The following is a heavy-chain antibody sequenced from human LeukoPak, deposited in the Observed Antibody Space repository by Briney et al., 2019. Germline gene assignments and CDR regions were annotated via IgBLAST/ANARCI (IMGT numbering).Heavy chain of an antibody. CDR2: INTNTGNP. D-gene: IGHD2-15*01. CDR3: ARRYRSGGSCYRWDSDY. CDR1: GYTFTGYY. J-gene: IGHJ4*02. Sequence: ASVKVSCKASGYTFTGYYMHWVRQAPGQGLEWMGWINTNTGNPTYAQGFTGRFVFSLDTSVSTAYLQISSLKAEDTAVYYCARRYRSGGSCYRWDSDYWGQGTLVTVSS. V-gene: IGHV7-4-1*02.